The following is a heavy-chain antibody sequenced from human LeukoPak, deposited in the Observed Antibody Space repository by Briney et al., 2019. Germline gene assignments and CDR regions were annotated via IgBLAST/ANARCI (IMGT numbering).Heavy chain of an antibody. CDR1: GGSISSGDYK. V-gene: IGHV4-30-4*08. CDR3: ASGSDYGGNWGSY. D-gene: IGHD4-23*01. J-gene: IGHJ4*02. CDR2: IYYSGST. Sequence: ASQTLSLTCTVSGGSISSGDYKWSWIRQPPGKGLEWIGYIYYSGSTNYNPSLKSRVTISVDTSKNQFSLKLSSVTAADTAVYYCASGSDYGGNWGSYWGQGTLVTVSS.